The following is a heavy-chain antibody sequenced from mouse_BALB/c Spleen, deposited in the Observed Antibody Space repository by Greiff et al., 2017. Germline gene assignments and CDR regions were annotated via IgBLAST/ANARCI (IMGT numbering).Heavy chain of an antibody. CDR3: ARGGHYGYDGFAY. Sequence: EVQLVESGPELVKPGASVKISCKTSGYTFTEYTMHWVKQSHGKSLEWIGGINPNNGGTSYNQKFKGKATLTVDKSSSTAYMELRSLTSEDSAVYYCARGGHYGYDGFAYWGQGTLVTVSA. CDR1: GYTFTEYT. J-gene: IGHJ3*01. V-gene: IGHV1-18*01. D-gene: IGHD2-2*01. CDR2: INPNNGGT.